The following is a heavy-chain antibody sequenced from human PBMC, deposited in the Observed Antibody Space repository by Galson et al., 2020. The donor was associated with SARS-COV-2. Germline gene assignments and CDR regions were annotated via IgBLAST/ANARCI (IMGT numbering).Heavy chain of an antibody. CDR1: GFTFSSYS. D-gene: IGHD2-21*01. J-gene: IGHJ6*02. CDR3: ARDAYCDGDCNTAGHYYGMDV. CDR2: ISSSCSYI. V-gene: IGHV3-21*01. Sequence: TGGSLRLSCAASGFTFSSYSMNWVRQAPGKGLEWVSSISSSCSYIYYADSVKGRFTISRDNAKNSLYLQMNSLRAEDTAVYYCARDAYCDGDCNTAGHYYGMDVWGQGTTVTVSS.